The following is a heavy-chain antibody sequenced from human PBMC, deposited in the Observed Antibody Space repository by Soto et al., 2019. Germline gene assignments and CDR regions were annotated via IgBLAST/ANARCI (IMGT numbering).Heavy chain of an antibody. CDR3: ARDLCSSISCYAAYGF. Sequence: PSETLSLTCAVYVVPLSVYNCSCIRHPPGKNLEGIGEINHSGSTNYNPSLKSRVTISVDTSKNQFSLTLSSVTAADTAVYYSARDLCSSISCYAAYGFWCKGTVDTL. V-gene: IGHV4-34*01. D-gene: IGHD2-2*01. CDR1: VVPLSVYN. CDR2: INHSGST. J-gene: IGHJ4*02.